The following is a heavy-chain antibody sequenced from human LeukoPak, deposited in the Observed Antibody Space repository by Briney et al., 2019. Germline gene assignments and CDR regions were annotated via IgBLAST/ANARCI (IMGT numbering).Heavy chain of an antibody. J-gene: IGHJ6*03. CDR2: IKQDGSEK. D-gene: IGHD6-6*01. CDR3: ARAGRGIAARREGYYYYYYMDV. CDR1: GFTFDDYG. Sequence: PGGSLRLSCAASGFTFDDYGMSWVRQAPGKGLEWVANIKQDGSEKYYVDSVKGRFTISRDNAKNSLYLQMNSLRAEDTAVYYCARAGRGIAARREGYYYYYYMDVWGKGTTVTVSS. V-gene: IGHV3-7*01.